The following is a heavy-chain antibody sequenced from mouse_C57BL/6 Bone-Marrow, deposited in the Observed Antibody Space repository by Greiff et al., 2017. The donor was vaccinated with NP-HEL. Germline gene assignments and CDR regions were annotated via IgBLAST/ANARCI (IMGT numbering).Heavy chain of an antibody. D-gene: IGHD2-9*01. CDR3: ARSFYGYDPWFAY. Sequence: QVQLQQSGAELARPGASVKLSCKASGYTFTSYGISWVKQRTGQGLEWIGEIYPRSGNTYYNEKFKGKATLTADKSSSTASMELRSLTSDDSAVDFCARSFYGYDPWFAYWGQGTLVTVSS. CDR1: GYTFTSYG. CDR2: IYPRSGNT. J-gene: IGHJ3*01. V-gene: IGHV1-81*01.